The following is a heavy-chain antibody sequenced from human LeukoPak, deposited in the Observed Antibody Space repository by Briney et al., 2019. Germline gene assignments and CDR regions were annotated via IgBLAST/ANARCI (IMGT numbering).Heavy chain of an antibody. V-gene: IGHV3-23*01. CDR2: IRGNGET. CDR1: GLSFSSFA. D-gene: IGHD1-14*01. J-gene: IGHJ4*02. CDR3: AKASWVSTTDAVR. Sequence: GGSLRLSCAASGLSFSSFAMSWVRQGPARGLEWVSSIRGNGETLYADSVKGRFTLSSDSSRNTVYFQLNNLRVEDTAIYYCAKASWVSTTDAVRWGQGTLVTVSS.